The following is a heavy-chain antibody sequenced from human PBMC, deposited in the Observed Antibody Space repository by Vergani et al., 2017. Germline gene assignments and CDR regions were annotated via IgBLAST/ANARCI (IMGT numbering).Heavy chain of an antibody. J-gene: IGHJ4*02. CDR1: SFKLGDYG. CDR3: ARETRDTPSSLDY. Sequence: VQLLESGGNLIQPGGSLRLSCTPSSFKLGDYGMHWVRQAPGRGLEWVSMTWYEGNNNYYADSVKGRFTISKDISKNTLYLQMNSLRGDDTAVYYCARETRDTPSSLDYWGQGTLVTVSS. V-gene: IGHV3-33*01. D-gene: IGHD5-24*01. CDR2: TWYEGNNN.